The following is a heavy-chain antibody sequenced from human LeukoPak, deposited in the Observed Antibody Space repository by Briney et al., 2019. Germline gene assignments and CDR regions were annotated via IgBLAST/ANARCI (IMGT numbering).Heavy chain of an antibody. CDR1: GFSLSTSGVG. V-gene: IGHV2-5*02. CDR2: IYWDDDQ. CDR3: AHIVHCSSTSCHEGKYFQH. Sequence: SGPTLVNPTQTLTLTCTFSGFSLSTSGVGVGWIRQPPGKALEWLALIYWDDDQRYSPSLKSRLTITKDTSKNQVVLTMTNMDPVYTATYYCAHIVHCSSTSCHEGKYFQHWGQGTLVTVSS. D-gene: IGHD2-2*01. J-gene: IGHJ1*01.